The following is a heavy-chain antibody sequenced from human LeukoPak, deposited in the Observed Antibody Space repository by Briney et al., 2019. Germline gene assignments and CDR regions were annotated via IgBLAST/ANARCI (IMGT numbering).Heavy chain of an antibody. Sequence: PGGSLRLSCAASGFTFSSYALSWVRQAPGKGLEWVSAISGSGGSTYYADSVKGRFTISRDNSKNTLYLQMNSLRAEDTAVYYCAKDRGSGWSYDYWGQGALVTVSS. J-gene: IGHJ4*02. CDR1: GFTFSSYA. CDR3: AKDRGSGWSYDY. V-gene: IGHV3-23*01. D-gene: IGHD6-13*01. CDR2: ISGSGGST.